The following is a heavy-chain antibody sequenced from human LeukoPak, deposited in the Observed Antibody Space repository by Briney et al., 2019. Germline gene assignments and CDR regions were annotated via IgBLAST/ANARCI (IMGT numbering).Heavy chain of an antibody. CDR3: ARGRKRYFDWLLYGRQFYYYYMDV. V-gene: IGHV4-61*02. CDR2: IYTSGST. D-gene: IGHD3-9*01. J-gene: IGHJ6*03. Sequence: SETLSLTCTVSGNSISSGDNYWSWIRQPAGKGLEWIGRIYTSGSTNYNPSLKSRVTISGDTSKNQFSLKLSSVTAADTAVYYCARGRKRYFDWLLYGRQFYYYYMDVWGKGTTVTVSS. CDR1: GNSISSGDNY.